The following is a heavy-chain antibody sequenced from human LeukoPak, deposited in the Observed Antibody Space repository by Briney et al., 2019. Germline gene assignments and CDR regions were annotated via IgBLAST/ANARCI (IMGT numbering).Heavy chain of an antibody. CDR1: GGSFSGDY. D-gene: IGHD3-10*01. CDR3: ARWAKYYYGSGTPYYYGMDV. CDR2: IYYSGST. Sequence: PSETLSLTCAVSGGSFSGDYWSWIRQPPGKGLEWIGYIYYSGSTNYNPSLKSRVTISVDTSKNQFSLKLSSVTAADTAVYYCARWAKYYYGSGTPYYYGMDVWGKGTTVTVSS. V-gene: IGHV4-59*01. J-gene: IGHJ6*04.